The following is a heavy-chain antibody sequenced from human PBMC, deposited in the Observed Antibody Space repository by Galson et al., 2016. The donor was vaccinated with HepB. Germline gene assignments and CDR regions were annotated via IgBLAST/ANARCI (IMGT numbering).Heavy chain of an antibody. Sequence: WISAYNGNTNYAQKVQGRVTMSTDTSTNTAYMELRSLRSDDTAVYYCASGIVGANADFDYWGQGTLVTVSS. CDR2: ISAYNGNT. CDR3: ASGIVGANADFDY. D-gene: IGHD1-26*01. J-gene: IGHJ4*02. V-gene: IGHV1-18*01.